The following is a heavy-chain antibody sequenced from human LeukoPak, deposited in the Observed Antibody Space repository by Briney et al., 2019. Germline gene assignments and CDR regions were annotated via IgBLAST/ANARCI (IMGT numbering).Heavy chain of an antibody. V-gene: IGHV4-38-2*02. D-gene: IGHD5-24*01. CDR1: GYSISSGYY. J-gene: IGHJ4*02. CDR2: IYYSGST. CDR3: ARERRDGYRRFDY. Sequence: SETLSLTCTVSGYSISSGYYWGWIRQPPGKGLEWIGNIYYSGSTYYSPSLKSRVTISVDTSKNHFSLKLSSMTAADTAVYFCARERRDGYRRFDYWGQGTLVTVSS.